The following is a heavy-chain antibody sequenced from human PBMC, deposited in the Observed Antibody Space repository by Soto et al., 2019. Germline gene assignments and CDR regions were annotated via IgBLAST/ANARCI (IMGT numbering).Heavy chain of an antibody. Sequence: SETLSLTCAVYGGSFSGYYWSWIRQPPGKGLEWIGEINHSGSTNYNPSLKSRVTISVDTSKNQFSLKLSSVTAADTAVYYCARGSYYGRGVFLAHKKSPKYYSGMDVGGKGTTVTFS. CDR1: GGSFSGYY. D-gene: IGHD3-10*02. V-gene: IGHV4-34*01. J-gene: IGHJ6*04. CDR2: INHSGST. CDR3: ARGSYYGRGVFLAHKKSPKYYSGMDV.